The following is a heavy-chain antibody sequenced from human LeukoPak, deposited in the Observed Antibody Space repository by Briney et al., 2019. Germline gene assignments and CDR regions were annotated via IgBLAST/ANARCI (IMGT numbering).Heavy chain of an antibody. CDR2: TNYDGSDR. Sequence: GGSLRLSCAASGFTFRNYAMYWVRQAPGKGLEWVAFTNYDGSDRCYADSVKGRFTVSGDNPKNTLYLQMNSLRTEDTAVYYCAKDLPDRYSLEYWGQGTMVTVPS. CDR3: AKDLPDRYSLEY. CDR1: GFTFRNYA. V-gene: IGHV3-30*02. J-gene: IGHJ4*02. D-gene: IGHD2-15*01.